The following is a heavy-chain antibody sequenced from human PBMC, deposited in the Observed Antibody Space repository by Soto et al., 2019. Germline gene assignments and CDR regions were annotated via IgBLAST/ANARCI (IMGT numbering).Heavy chain of an antibody. CDR3: AKYMISGPHLDY. CDR1: GFTFSSYA. J-gene: IGHJ4*02. Sequence: GGSLRLSCAASGFTFSSYAMSWVRQAPGKGLEWVSAISGSGGSTYYADSVKGRFTISRDNSKNTLYLQMNSLRDEDTAVYYCAKYMISGPHLDYWGQGTLVTVSS. V-gene: IGHV3-23*01. CDR2: ISGSGGST. D-gene: IGHD3-16*01.